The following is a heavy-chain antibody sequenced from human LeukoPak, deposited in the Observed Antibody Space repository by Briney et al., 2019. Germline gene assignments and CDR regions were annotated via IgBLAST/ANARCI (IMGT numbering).Heavy chain of an antibody. CDR1: GGSFSGYY. CDR3: ARGRWLQLPRYRRGFDY. V-gene: IGHV4-34*01. J-gene: IGHJ4*02. CDR2: INHSGSA. D-gene: IGHD5-12*01. Sequence: SETLSLTCAVYGGSFSGYYWSWIRQPPGKGLEWIGEINHSGSANYNPSLKSRVTISVDTSKNQFSLKLSSVTAADTAVYYCARGRWLQLPRYRRGFDYWGQGTLVTVSS.